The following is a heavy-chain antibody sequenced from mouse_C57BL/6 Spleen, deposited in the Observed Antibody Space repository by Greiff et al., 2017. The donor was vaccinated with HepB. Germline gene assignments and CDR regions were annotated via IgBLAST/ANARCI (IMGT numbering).Heavy chain of an antibody. V-gene: IGHV1-69*01. CDR1: GYTFTSYW. CDR2: IDPSDSYT. CDR3: ARWGTAMDY. Sequence: QVQLQQPGAELVMPGASVKLSCKASGYTFTSYWMHWVKQRPGQGLEWIGEIDPSDSYTNYNQKFKGKSTLTVDKSSSTAYMQLSSLTSEDSAVYDCARWGTAMDYWGQGTSVTVSS. J-gene: IGHJ4*01.